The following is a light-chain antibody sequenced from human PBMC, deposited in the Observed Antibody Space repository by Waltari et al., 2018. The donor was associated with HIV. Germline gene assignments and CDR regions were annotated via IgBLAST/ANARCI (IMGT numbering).Light chain of an antibody. J-gene: IGLJ2*01. V-gene: IGLV2-14*03. CDR2: DAS. Sequence: QSALTQPASGPGSPGQSPTISCTGTCSEFGGYTFVSCDHQHPGEAPQLMIFDASNRPSGISHRFSGSKSGNTSALTISGLQADDDAHYFCSSFSITSTLVVFGGGTKLTVL. CDR1: CSEFGGYTF. CDR3: SSFSITSTLVV.